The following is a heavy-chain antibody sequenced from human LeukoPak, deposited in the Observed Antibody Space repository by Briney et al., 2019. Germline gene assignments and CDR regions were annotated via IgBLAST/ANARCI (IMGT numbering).Heavy chain of an antibody. D-gene: IGHD3-10*01. CDR1: GFTVSIDV. V-gene: IGHV3-23*01. J-gene: IGHJ4*02. CDR3: AKDYQAHYYGSGSYYANFDY. CDR2: IIVIGGST. Sequence: PGGSLWLSWAASGFTVSIDVMTGVRKAPGKGLEGVWAIIVIGGSTYYGDSVKGRFTISRDNSKNTLYLQMNSLRPADTAVSYCAKDYQAHYYGSGSYYANFDYCGQGTLATVSS.